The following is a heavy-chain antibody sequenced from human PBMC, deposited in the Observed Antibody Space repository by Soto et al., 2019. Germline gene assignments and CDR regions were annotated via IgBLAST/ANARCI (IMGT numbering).Heavy chain of an antibody. D-gene: IGHD3-3*01. CDR3: ARTFWSGSRLDYYYMDV. CDR1: GDSLNDYN. Sequence: SETLSLTCTVSGDSLNDYNWSWIRQPPGKELEWIGYISNSGGTRYNPSLKSRVTISVDTSKIQFSLKVGSVTAADTAVFYCARTFWSGSRLDYYYMDVWGKGTTVTVSS. V-gene: IGHV4-59*08. J-gene: IGHJ6*03. CDR2: ISNSGGT.